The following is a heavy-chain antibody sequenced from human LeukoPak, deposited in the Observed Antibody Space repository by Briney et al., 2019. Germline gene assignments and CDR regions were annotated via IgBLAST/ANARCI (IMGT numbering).Heavy chain of an antibody. D-gene: IGHD6-19*01. CDR2: INHSGST. J-gene: IGHJ3*02. V-gene: IGHV4-34*01. CDR1: GGSFSGYY. Sequence: SETLSLTCAVYGGSFSGYYWSWIRQPPGKGLEWIGEINHSGSTNYNPSLKSRITISVDTSKNQFSLKLSPVTAADTAVYYCARSRYSSGWYYIWGQGTMVTVSS. CDR3: ARSRYSSGWYYI.